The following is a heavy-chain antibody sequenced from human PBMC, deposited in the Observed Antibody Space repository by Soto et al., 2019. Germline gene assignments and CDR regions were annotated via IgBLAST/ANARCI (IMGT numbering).Heavy chain of an antibody. CDR3: ARDGLVVVPAAIGSWLGY. Sequence: ASVKVSCKASGYTFTSYGISWVRQAPGQGLEWMGWISAYNGNTNYAQKLQGRVTMTTDTSTSTAYMELRSLRSNDTAVYYCARDGLVVVPAAIGSWLGYWGQGTLVTVS. V-gene: IGHV1-18*01. CDR2: ISAYNGNT. J-gene: IGHJ4*02. D-gene: IGHD2-2*02. CDR1: GYTFTSYG.